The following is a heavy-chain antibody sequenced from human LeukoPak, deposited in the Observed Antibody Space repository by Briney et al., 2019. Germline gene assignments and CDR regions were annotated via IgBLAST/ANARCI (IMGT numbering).Heavy chain of an antibody. J-gene: IGHJ1*01. V-gene: IGHV3-74*01. CDR3: ARAPSEIGGYYPEYFRH. CDR1: GFTFSTYW. Sequence: GGSLRLSCGASGFTFSTYWIHWVRQAPGKGLVWVSQIKFDGSLASYADSVKGRFTISRDNAKNTVSLQMNSLRAEDTGVYYCARAPSEIGGYYPEYFRHWGQGTLVTVSS. D-gene: IGHD3-22*01. CDR2: IKFDGSLA.